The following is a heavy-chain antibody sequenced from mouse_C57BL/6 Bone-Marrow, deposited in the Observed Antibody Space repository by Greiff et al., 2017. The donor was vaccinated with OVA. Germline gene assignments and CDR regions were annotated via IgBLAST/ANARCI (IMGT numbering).Heavy chain of an antibody. Sequence: EVKVVESGGGLVKPGGSLKLSCAASGFTFSSYAMSWVRQTPEKRLEWVATISDGGSYTYYPDNVKGRFTISRDNAKNNLYLQMSHLKSEDTAMYYCARVEITTVVAYYFDYWGQGTTLTVSS. CDR2: ISDGGSYT. V-gene: IGHV5-4*03. J-gene: IGHJ2*01. CDR1: GFTFSSYA. D-gene: IGHD1-1*01. CDR3: ARVEITTVVAYYFDY.